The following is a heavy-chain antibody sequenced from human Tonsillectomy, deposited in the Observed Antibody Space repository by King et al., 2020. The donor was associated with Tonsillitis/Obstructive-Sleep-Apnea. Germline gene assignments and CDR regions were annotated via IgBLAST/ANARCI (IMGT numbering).Heavy chain of an antibody. D-gene: IGHD3-10*01. CDR3: ARIYYYGSGSPSQNYMDV. CDR1: GFTFSDYY. Sequence: VQLVESGGGLVKPGGSLRLSCAASGFTFSDYYMSWIRQAPGKGLEWVSYISSDSSFTNSADSVKGRFTISRDNAKNSLYLQMKSLRAEDTAVHFCARIYYYGSGSPSQNYMDVWGKGTTLTVSS. J-gene: IGHJ6*03. V-gene: IGHV3-11*05. CDR2: ISSDSSFT.